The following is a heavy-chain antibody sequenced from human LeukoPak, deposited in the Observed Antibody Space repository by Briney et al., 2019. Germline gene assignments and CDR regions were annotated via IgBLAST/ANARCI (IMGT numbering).Heavy chain of an antibody. CDR3: ARGRRPVVVAAPLDY. CDR2: INHSGST. CDR1: GGSFSGYY. Sequence: SETLSLTCAVYGGSFSGYYWSWIRQPPGKGLEWIGEINHSGSTNYNPSLKSRVTISVDTSKNQFSLKRSSVTAADTAVYYCARGRRPVVVAAPLDYWGQGTLVTVSS. J-gene: IGHJ4*02. V-gene: IGHV4-34*01. D-gene: IGHD2-15*01.